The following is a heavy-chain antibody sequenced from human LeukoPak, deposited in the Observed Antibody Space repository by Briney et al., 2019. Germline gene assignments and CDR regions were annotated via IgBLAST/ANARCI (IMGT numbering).Heavy chain of an antibody. J-gene: IGHJ4*02. D-gene: IGHD2-15*01. CDR2: IDPSDSYT. Sequence: GESLKISCKGSGYSFTSYWITWVRQMPGKGLEWMGRIDPSDSYTNYNPSFQGQVTISADKSISTGYLQWSSLKASDTAMYYCARQPRYCSGGSCSLFDYFDYWGQGTLVTVSS. V-gene: IGHV5-10-1*04. CDR3: ARQPRYCSGGSCSLFDYFDY. CDR1: GYSFTSYW.